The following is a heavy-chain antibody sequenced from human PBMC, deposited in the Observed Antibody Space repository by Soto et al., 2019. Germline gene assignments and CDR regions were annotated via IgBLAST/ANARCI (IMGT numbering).Heavy chain of an antibody. CDR1: GFTFSSYA. D-gene: IGHD5-12*01. CDR3: AKSPEMATTIFDY. Sequence: GGSMRLSCAASGFTFSSYAMSWVRQAPGKGLEWVSAISGSGGSTYYADSVKGRFTISRDNSKNTLYLQMNSLRAEDTAVYYCAKSPEMATTIFDYWGQGTLVTVSS. CDR2: ISGSGGST. V-gene: IGHV3-23*01. J-gene: IGHJ4*02.